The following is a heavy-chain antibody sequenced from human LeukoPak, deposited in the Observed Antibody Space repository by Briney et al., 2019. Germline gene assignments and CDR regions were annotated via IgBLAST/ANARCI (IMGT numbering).Heavy chain of an antibody. D-gene: IGHD3-22*01. Sequence: PSETLSLTCAVYGGSSSGYYWSWIRQPPGKGLEWIGEINHSGSTNYNLSLKSRVTISVDTSKNQFSLKLSSVTAADTAVYYCARKCITMIVVVRDYNWFDPWGQGTLVTVSS. CDR1: GGSSSGYY. CDR3: ARKCITMIVVVRDYNWFDP. CDR2: INHSGST. J-gene: IGHJ5*02. V-gene: IGHV4-34*01.